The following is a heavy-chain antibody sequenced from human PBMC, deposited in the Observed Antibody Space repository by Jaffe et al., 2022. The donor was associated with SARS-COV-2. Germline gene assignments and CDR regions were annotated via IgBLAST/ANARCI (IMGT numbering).Heavy chain of an antibody. CDR1: GGSISSGSYY. J-gene: IGHJ6*02. V-gene: IGHV4-61*02. D-gene: IGHD2-2*01. Sequence: QVQLQESGPGLVKPSQTLSLTCTVSGGSISSGSYYWSWIRQPAGKGLEWIGRIYTSGSTNYNPSLKSRVTISVDTSKNQFSLKLSSVTAADTAVYYCARDRGYCSSTSCYYYYYGMDVWGQGTTVTVSS. CDR3: ARDRGYCSSTSCYYYYYGMDV. CDR2: IYTSGST.